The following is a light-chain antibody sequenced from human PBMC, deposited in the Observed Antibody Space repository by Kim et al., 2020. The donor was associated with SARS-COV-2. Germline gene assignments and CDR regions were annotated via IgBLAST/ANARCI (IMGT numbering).Light chain of an antibody. J-gene: IGKJ5*01. V-gene: IGKV3-15*01. CDR1: QSVTSN. Sequence: EIVMTQSPATLSVSPGERATLSCRASQSVTSNLAWYQQKPAQAPRLLILGASARTTGIPARFSGSGSGTEFTLTISSLQYEDFAVIYCQQYNTWLVTFGQGTRLEIK. CDR3: QQYNTWLVT. CDR2: GAS.